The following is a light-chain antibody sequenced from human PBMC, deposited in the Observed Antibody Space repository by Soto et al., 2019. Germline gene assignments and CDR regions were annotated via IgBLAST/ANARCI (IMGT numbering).Light chain of an antibody. CDR3: QQYDSSPPFT. CDR1: QSVSSSY. Sequence: EIVLTQSPATLSLSPGERATLSFGASQSVSSSYLAWYQQKPCLAPRLLIYDASSRATGIPDRFSGSGSVTDFTLTISRLEPEDFAVYYCQQYDSSPPFTFGPGTKVDIK. J-gene: IGKJ3*01. V-gene: IGKV3D-20*01. CDR2: DAS.